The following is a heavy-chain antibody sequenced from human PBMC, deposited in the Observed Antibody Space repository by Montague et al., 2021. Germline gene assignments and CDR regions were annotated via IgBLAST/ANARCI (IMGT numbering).Heavy chain of an antibody. CDR1: GFTFSSYV. J-gene: IGHJ4*02. V-gene: IGHV3-74*01. Sequence: SLRLSCAASGFTFSSYVMHWVRQAPGKGLVWVSRISHDGTVTTYADSVKGRFTISRDNAKNTLFLQMNSLRAEDTAVYYCTRDVNWDLFDYWGQGALVTLSS. CDR3: TRDVNWDLFDY. D-gene: IGHD7-27*01. CDR2: ISHDGTVT.